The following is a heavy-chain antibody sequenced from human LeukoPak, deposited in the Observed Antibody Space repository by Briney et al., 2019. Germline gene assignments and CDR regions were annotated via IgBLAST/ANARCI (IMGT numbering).Heavy chain of an antibody. Sequence: SVKVSCKASGGTFSSYAISWVRQAPGQGLEWMGGIIPIFGTANYAQKFQGRVTITTDESTSTAYMELSSLRSEDTAVYYCARDRRGYSYGRRAFDIWGQGTMVTVSS. J-gene: IGHJ3*02. CDR1: GGTFSSYA. V-gene: IGHV1-69*05. CDR2: IIPIFGTA. CDR3: ARDRRGYSYGRRAFDI. D-gene: IGHD5-18*01.